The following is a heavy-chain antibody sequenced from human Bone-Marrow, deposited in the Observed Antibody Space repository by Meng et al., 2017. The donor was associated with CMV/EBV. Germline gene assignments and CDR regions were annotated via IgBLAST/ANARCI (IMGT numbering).Heavy chain of an antibody. CDR3: ARVAGQISSSGDFDY. J-gene: IGHJ4*02. CDR1: GYTFTGYY. CDR2: INPNSGGT. D-gene: IGHD6-19*01. V-gene: IGHV1-2*02. Sequence: QVQLVQSAAAVKKPGASLKVSCKASGYTFTGYYMHWVRQAPGQGLEWMGWINPNSGGTNYAQKFQGRVTMTSDTSISTAYMELSRLRSDDTAVNYCARVAGQISSSGDFDYWGQGTLVTVSS.